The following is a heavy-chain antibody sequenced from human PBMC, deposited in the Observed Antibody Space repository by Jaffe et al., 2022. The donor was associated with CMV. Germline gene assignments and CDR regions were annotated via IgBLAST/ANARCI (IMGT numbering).Heavy chain of an antibody. CDR1: GFSLSNARMG. D-gene: IGHD6-13*01. CDR2: IFSNDEK. J-gene: IGHJ2*01. V-gene: IGHV2-26*01. Sequence: QVTLKESGPVLVKPTETLTLTCTVSGFSLSNARMGVSWIRQPPGKALEWLAHIFSNDEKSYSTSLKSRLTISKDTSKSQVVLTMTNMDPVDTATYYCARSSIAAARSYWYFDLWGRGTLVTVSS. CDR3: ARSSIAAARSYWYFDL.